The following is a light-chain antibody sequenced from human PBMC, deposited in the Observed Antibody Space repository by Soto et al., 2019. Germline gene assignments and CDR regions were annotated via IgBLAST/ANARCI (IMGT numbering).Light chain of an antibody. Sequence: DIQMTQSPSSLSASVGDTVTITCRSSQDVGRWLSWYQQKPGKAPKILIFAASSLQSGVPSRFSGSGSGTDFTLTITSPQSEDFATYYCQHAKSFPVTFGQGTRLEIK. CDR3: QHAKSFPVT. CDR1: QDVGRW. J-gene: IGKJ5*01. CDR2: AAS. V-gene: IGKV1D-12*01.